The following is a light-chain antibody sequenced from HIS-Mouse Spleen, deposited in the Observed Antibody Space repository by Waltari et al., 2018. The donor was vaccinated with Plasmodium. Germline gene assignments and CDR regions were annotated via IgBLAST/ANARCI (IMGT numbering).Light chain of an antibody. V-gene: IGLV3-10*01. CDR1: ELPKNY. J-gene: IGLJ3*02. CDR2: EDS. Sequence: SYELTQPPSVSVSPGQTARLTCPGDELPKNYAYWYQQKSGQAPVLVIYEDSKRPSGIPERFSGSSSGTMATLTISGAQVEDEADYYCYSTDSSGNHRVFGGGTKLTVL. CDR3: YSTDSSGNHRV.